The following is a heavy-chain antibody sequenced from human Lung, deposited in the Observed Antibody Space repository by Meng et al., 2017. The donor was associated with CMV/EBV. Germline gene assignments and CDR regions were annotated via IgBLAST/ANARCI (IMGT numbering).Heavy chain of an antibody. V-gene: IGHV1-2*06. CDR2: INPKNGDP. CDR3: TRRPLGSTGPFEY. D-gene: IGHD1-1*01. J-gene: IGHJ4*02. Sequence: ASXXVFXNTSGFNFYGFYIHCERRDPGQGLEWLGRINPKNGDPKYAQRLEGRVSMTTDTSITTVYMELRSLRSDDTAFYYCTRRPLGSTGPFEYWGQGNLVTVSS. CDR1: GFNFYGFY.